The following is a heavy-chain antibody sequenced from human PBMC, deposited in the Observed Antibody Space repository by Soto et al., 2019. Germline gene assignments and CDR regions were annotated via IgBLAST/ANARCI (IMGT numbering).Heavy chain of an antibody. CDR3: ARLLARRSIWFDP. D-gene: IGHD6-6*01. Sequence: QVQLQESGPGLVKPSETLSLTCTVSSDSISSSYWSWIRQPPGKGLEWVGYISYSGNANYNPSLKRRAAISVDTPQDPFCLKLRSVTAADTAVYYCARLLARRSIWFDPWGQGTLVTVSS. V-gene: IGHV4-59*08. CDR2: ISYSGNA. J-gene: IGHJ5*02. CDR1: SDSISSSY.